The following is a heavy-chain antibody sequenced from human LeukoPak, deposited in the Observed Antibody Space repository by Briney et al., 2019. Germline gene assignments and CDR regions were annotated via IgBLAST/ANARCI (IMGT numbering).Heavy chain of an antibody. CDR2: INPNSGGT. CDR3: ARSAGPVIVPAAIGASGHYYYMDV. Sequence: ASVKVSCKASGYTFSVYYIHWLRQAPGQGLEWLGWINPNSGGTNYAQKFQGRVTMTRDTSVSTAYMELSSLRSEDSAVYYCARSAGPVIVPAAIGASGHYYYMDVWDKGTTVTVSS. D-gene: IGHD2-2*02. V-gene: IGHV1-2*02. J-gene: IGHJ6*03. CDR1: GYTFSVYY.